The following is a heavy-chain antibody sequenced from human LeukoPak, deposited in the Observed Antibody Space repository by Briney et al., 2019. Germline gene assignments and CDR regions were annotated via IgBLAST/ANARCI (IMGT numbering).Heavy chain of an antibody. V-gene: IGHV3-20*04. CDR3: ARVRRGAGYNWRGGFDY. Sequence: GGSLRLSCAASGFNFEDYGLTLVRQVPVKGLEWVSGINWNGASTGYADSVKGRFIVSRDNPKTSVFLQMSSLRAEDTALYYCARVRRGAGYNWRGGFDYWGQGTPVTVST. CDR2: INWNGAST. CDR1: GFNFEDYG. J-gene: IGHJ4*02. D-gene: IGHD5-24*01.